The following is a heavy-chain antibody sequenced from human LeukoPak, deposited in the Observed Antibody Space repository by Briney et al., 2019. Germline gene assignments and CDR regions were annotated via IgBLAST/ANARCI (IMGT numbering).Heavy chain of an antibody. CDR2: INPNSGGT. V-gene: IGHV1-2*02. J-gene: IGHJ4*02. Sequence: GASVKVSCKASGYTFTGYYMHWVRQAPGQGLEWMGWINPNSGGTNYAQKFQGRVTMTRDTSISTAYMELSRLRSDDTAVYYCARVVPQGYSSSSSPDYWGQGTLVTVSS. D-gene: IGHD6-6*01. CDR3: ARVVPQGYSSSSSPDY. CDR1: GYTFTGYY.